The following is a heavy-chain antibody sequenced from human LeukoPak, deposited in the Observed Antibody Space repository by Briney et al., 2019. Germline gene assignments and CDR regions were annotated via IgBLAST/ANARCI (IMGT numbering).Heavy chain of an antibody. D-gene: IGHD1-26*01. CDR1: GFTFSSYT. J-gene: IGHJ4*02. CDR3: AREAAATLFDY. V-gene: IGHV3-21*01. Sequence: GGSLRLSCAASGFTFSSYTMTWVRQAPGKGLEWVAAISSSSRDIFYADSVKGRFSISRDNTQNSLSLQMNSLRAEDTAVYYCAREAAATLFDYWGQGTLVSVSS. CDR2: ISSSSRDI.